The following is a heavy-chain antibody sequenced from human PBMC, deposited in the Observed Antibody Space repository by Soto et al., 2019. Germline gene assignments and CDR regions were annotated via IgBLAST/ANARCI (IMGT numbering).Heavy chain of an antibody. D-gene: IGHD5-18*01. CDR3: APHTLDTGMPSGY. J-gene: IGHJ4*03. V-gene: IGHV1-18*01. Sequence: QVQLVQSGAEVREPGASVKDYCKASGYNFTNYGVSWVRQAPGQGLECMGWIGGYRGNTNSAQKLQGRVTLTPDTSTSTAYMDLWSLRSDDTPADYCAPHTLDTGMPSGYWFHGTLVIVSS. CDR1: GYNFTNYG. CDR2: IGGYRGNT.